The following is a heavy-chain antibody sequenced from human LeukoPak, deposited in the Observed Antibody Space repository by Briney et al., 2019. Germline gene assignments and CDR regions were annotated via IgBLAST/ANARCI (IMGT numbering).Heavy chain of an antibody. CDR3: ARDGYCSGGSCFRYNWFDP. J-gene: IGHJ5*02. V-gene: IGHV3-48*03. D-gene: IGHD2-15*01. CDR1: GFTFSSYE. CDR2: ISSSGSTI. Sequence: GGSLRLSCAASGFTFSSYEMNWVRQAPGKGLEWVSYISSSGSTIYYADSVKGRFTISRDNAKDSLFLQLNSLRAEDTAVYYCARDGYCSGGSCFRYNWFDPWGQGTLVTVSS.